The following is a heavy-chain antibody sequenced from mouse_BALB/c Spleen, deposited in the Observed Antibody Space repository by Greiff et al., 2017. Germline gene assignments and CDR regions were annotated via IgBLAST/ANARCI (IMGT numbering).Heavy chain of an antibody. CDR1: GFTFSSYA. CDR2: ISSGGST. J-gene: IGHJ4*01. V-gene: IGHV5-6-5*01. Sequence: EVHLVESGGGLVKPGGSLKLSCAASGFTFSSYAMSWVRQTPEKRLEWVASISSGGSTYYPDSVKGRFTISRDNARNILYLQMSSLRSEDTAMYYCARGDYYDYNYAMDYWGQGTSVTVSS. CDR3: ARGDYYDYNYAMDY. D-gene: IGHD2-4*01.